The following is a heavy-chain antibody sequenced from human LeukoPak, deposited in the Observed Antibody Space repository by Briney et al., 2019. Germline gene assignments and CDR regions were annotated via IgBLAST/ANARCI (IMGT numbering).Heavy chain of an antibody. CDR2: IRYDGSNK. J-gene: IGHJ4*02. CDR1: GFTFSSYG. D-gene: IGHD3-3*01. V-gene: IGHV3-30*02. CDR3: AKDTLRFLEWLLPDY. Sequence: GGSLRLSCAASGFTFSSYGMHWVRQAPGKGLEWVAFIRYDGSNKYYADSVKGRFTISRDNSKNTLYLQMNSLRAEDTAVYYCAKDTLRFLEWLLPDYWGQGTLVTVSS.